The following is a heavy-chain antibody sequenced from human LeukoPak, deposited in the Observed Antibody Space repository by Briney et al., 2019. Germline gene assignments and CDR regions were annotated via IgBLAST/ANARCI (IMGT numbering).Heavy chain of an antibody. Sequence: SETLSLTCAVSGGSINSSNWWSWVRKPPGKGLEWIGEIYRSGSTNYNPSLKSRVTISVDKSKNQFSLKLSSVTAADTAVYYCARVPYYDSSGYNLWGQGTLVTVSS. CDR1: GGSINSSNW. V-gene: IGHV4-4*02. D-gene: IGHD3-22*01. CDR3: ARVPYYDSSGYNL. CDR2: IYRSGST. J-gene: IGHJ5*02.